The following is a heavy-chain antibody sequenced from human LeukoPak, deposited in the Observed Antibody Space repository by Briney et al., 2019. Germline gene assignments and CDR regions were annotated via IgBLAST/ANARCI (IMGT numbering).Heavy chain of an antibody. J-gene: IGHJ4*02. V-gene: IGHV4-61*01. CDR1: GGSVSSGTYF. D-gene: IGHD7-27*01. Sequence: SETLSHTCTVSGGSVSSGTYFWTWVRQPPGKGLEWIGHIHYSVTTNYNPSLKGRVTMSLDTSKNQFSLKLTSVTAADSAIYFCARWGTYWGQGILVTVSS. CDR3: ARWGTY. CDR2: IHYSVTT.